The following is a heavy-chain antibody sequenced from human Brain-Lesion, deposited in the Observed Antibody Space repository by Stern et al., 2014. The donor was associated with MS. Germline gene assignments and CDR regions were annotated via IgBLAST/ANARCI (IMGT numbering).Heavy chain of an antibody. CDR1: GGSISSGSFY. CDR2: IYSTGST. Sequence: VQLVESGPGLVKPSQTLSLTCIVSGGSISSGSFYWNWIRQPAGKGLEWIGRIYSTGSTNYNPYLKSRVTISGNTSKNPLSLMMISMTAADTAVYYCARETGGYTYGDTDFFDYWGQGALVTVSS. V-gene: IGHV4-61*02. CDR3: ARETGGYTYGDTDFFDY. D-gene: IGHD5-18*01. J-gene: IGHJ4*02.